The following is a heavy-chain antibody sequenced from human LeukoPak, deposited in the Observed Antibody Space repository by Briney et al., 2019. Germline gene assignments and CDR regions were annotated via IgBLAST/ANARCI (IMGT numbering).Heavy chain of an antibody. CDR1: GGSISSSSYY. V-gene: IGHV4-39*07. CDR3: ARGGYSYAEKYYGMDV. D-gene: IGHD5-18*01. J-gene: IGHJ6*02. Sequence: SETLSLTCTVSGGSISSSSYYWGWIRQPPGKGLEWIGSIYYSGSTYYNPSLKSRVTISVDTSKNQFSLKLSSVTAADTAVYYCARGGYSYAEKYYGMDVWGQGTTVTVSS. CDR2: IYYSGST.